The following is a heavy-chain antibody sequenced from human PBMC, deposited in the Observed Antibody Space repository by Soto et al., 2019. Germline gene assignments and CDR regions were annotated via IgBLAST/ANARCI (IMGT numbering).Heavy chain of an antibody. CDR3: ARSSLLRYFDWLADAFDI. Sequence: GGSLRLSCAASGVPFDDYGMSWVRQAPGKGLEWVSGINWNGGSTGYADSVKGRFTISRDNAKNSLYLQMNSLRAEDTALYYCARSSLLRYFDWLADAFDIWGQGTMVTVSS. D-gene: IGHD3-9*01. J-gene: IGHJ3*02. V-gene: IGHV3-20*04. CDR2: INWNGGST. CDR1: GVPFDDYG.